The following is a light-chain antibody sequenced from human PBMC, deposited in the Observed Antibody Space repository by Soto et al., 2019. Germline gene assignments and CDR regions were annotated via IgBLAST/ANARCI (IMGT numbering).Light chain of an antibody. CDR3: SSYAGSNNFGVV. J-gene: IGLJ2*01. CDR1: SSDVGGYNY. V-gene: IGLV2-8*01. CDR2: EVS. Sequence: QSALTQPPSASGSPGQSVTISCTGTSSDVGGYNYVSWYQQHPGKAPKLMIYEVSKRPSGVPDRCSGSKSGNTASLTVSGLQAEDEADYYFSSYAGSNNFGVVFGGGTKLTVL.